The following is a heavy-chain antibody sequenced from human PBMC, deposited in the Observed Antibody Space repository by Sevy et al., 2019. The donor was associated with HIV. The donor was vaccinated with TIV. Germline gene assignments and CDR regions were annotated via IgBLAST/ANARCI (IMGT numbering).Heavy chain of an antibody. CDR1: EFTFSSYS. CDR2: ISSSSSYI. J-gene: IGHJ6*02. CDR3: ARDRDGSGSSGGYGMDV. Sequence: GGSLRLSCVGSEFTFSSYSMNWVRQAPGKGLEWVSSISSSSSYIYYADSVKGRFTISRDNTKKSQSLQMNSLRAEDTAVYYCARDRDGSGSSGGYGMDVWGQGTTVTVSS. D-gene: IGHD3-10*01. V-gene: IGHV3-21*01.